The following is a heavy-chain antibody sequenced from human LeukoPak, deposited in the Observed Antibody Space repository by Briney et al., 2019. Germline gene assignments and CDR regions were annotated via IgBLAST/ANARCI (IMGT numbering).Heavy chain of an antibody. V-gene: IGHV3-9*01. CDR2: IRWNSGSI. CDR1: GFTFDDYA. Sequence: GRSLRLSCAASGFTFDDYAMHWVRQAPGKGVEWVSGIRWNSGSIGYVDSVKGRFTISRDNAKNYLYLQMNSLRAEDTALYYCAKVGGTAPANYFDYWGQGTLVTVSS. CDR3: AKVGGTAPANYFDY. J-gene: IGHJ4*02. D-gene: IGHD3-16*01.